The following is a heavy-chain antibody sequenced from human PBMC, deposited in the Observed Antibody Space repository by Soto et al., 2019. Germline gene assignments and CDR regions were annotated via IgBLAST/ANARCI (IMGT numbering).Heavy chain of an antibody. CDR1: GGSISSSSYY. Sequence: PSETLSLTCTVSGGSISSSSYYWGWIRQPPGKGLEWIGSIYYSGSTYYNPSLKSRVTISVDTSKNQFSLKLSSVTAADTAVYYCARHFTRSDYGDYLGLDWFDPWGQGTLVTVSS. CDR2: IYYSGST. J-gene: IGHJ5*02. CDR3: ARHFTRSDYGDYLGLDWFDP. V-gene: IGHV4-39*01. D-gene: IGHD4-17*01.